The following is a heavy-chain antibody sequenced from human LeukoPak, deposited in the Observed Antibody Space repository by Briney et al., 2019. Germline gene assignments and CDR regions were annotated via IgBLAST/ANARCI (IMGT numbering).Heavy chain of an antibody. CDR3: AKSRWETYAVRAFDI. V-gene: IGHV3-23*01. CDR1: GFTFSSQA. J-gene: IGHJ3*02. D-gene: IGHD1-26*01. Sequence: GGSLRLSCAVSGFTFSSQAMSWVRQAPGKGLEWLSGISESGDATFNIDSVKGRFTISRDNSKNTLYLQMDSLRAEDTAVYYCAKSRWETYAVRAFDIWGQGTMVTVSS. CDR2: ISESGDAT.